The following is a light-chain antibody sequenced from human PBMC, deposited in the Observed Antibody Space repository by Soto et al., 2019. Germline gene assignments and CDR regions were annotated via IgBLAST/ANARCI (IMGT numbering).Light chain of an antibody. V-gene: IGKV3-20*01. J-gene: IGKJ2*01. CDR1: QSVSSSY. CDR2: GAS. Sequence: EIVLTQSPGTLSLSPGERATLSCRASQSVSSSYLAWYQQKPGQAPRLLIYGASSRATGIPDRLSGSGSGTDFPLTIIRLEPEDFAFYYCQQYGNSPPYAFGQGTKLEIK. CDR3: QQYGNSPPYA.